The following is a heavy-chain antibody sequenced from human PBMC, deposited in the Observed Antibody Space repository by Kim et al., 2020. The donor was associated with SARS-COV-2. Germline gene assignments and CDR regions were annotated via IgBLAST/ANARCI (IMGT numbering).Heavy chain of an antibody. CDR3: ARGGQQQAAFDY. V-gene: IGHV1-18*01. J-gene: IGHJ4*02. D-gene: IGHD6-13*01. Sequence: NYAPKLQGRVTMTTDTSTSTAYMELRSLRSDDTAVYYCARGGQQQAAFDYWGQGTLVTVSS.